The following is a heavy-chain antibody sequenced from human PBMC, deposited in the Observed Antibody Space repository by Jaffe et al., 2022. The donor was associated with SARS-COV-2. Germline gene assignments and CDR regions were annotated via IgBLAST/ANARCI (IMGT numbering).Heavy chain of an antibody. CDR2: IYYSGST. J-gene: IGHJ3*02. Sequence: QLQLQESGPGLVKPSETLSLTCTVSGGSISSSSYYWGWIRQPPGKGLEWIGSIYYSGSTYYNPSLKSRVTISVDTSKNQFSLKLSSVTAADTAVYYCARSRILTGFISFPGGAFDIWGQGTMVTVSS. D-gene: IGHD3-9*01. CDR3: ARSRILTGFISFPGGAFDI. V-gene: IGHV4-39*01. CDR1: GGSISSSSYY.